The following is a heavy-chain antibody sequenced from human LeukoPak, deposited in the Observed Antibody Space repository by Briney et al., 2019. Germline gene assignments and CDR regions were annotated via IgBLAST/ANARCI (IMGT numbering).Heavy chain of an antibody. J-gene: IGHJ4*02. D-gene: IGHD6-13*01. CDR1: GFTFGDYA. CDR2: IRNKAYGGTT. V-gene: IGHV3-49*03. Sequence: GRSLRLSCTASGFTFGDYAMSWFRQAPGKGLEWVGFIRNKAYGGTTEYAASVKDRFTISRDNSKSIAYLQMNSLKTEDTAVYFCARSWYQLDYWGQGTLVTVSS. CDR3: ARSWYQLDY.